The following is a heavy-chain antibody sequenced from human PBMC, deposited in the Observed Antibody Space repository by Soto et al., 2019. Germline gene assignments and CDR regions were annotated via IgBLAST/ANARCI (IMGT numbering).Heavy chain of an antibody. V-gene: IGHV3-66*01. CDR2: IYSGGST. CDR1: GFTVSSNY. D-gene: IGHD3-10*01. Sequence: GGSLRLSCAASGFTVSSNYMSWVRQAPGKGLEWVSVIYSGGSTYYADSVKGRFTISRDNSKNTLYLQMNSLRAEDTAVYYCARVRSELRKHYYYYYYMDVWGKGTTVTVSS. CDR3: ARVRSELRKHYYYYYYMDV. J-gene: IGHJ6*03.